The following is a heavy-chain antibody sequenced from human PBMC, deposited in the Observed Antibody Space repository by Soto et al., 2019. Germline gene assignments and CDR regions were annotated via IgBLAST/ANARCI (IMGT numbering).Heavy chain of an antibody. Sequence: SETLSLTCTVSGGSISSGGYYWSWIRQHPGKGLERIGYIYYSGSTYYNPSLKNRVTISVDTSKNQFSLKLSSVTAADTAVYYCARDSGGNYDTDYYYYYYMDVWCKGTTVTVSS. CDR1: GGSISSGGYY. CDR2: IYYSGST. V-gene: IGHV4-31*03. J-gene: IGHJ6*03. D-gene: IGHD3-9*01. CDR3: ARDSGGNYDTDYYYYYYMDV.